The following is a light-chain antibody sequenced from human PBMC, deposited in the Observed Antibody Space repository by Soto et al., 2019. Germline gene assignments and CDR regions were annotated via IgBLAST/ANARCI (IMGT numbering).Light chain of an antibody. CDR3: NSYSRSVTYV. V-gene: IGLV2-14*03. CDR2: GVS. J-gene: IGLJ1*01. CDR1: SSDVGGYNY. Sequence: QSVLTQPASVSASLGQSSTISCTGTSSDVGGYNYVSWYQQHPGKAPKLMIYGVSNRPSGVSNRFSGSKSGNTASLTISGLQAEDEADYYCNSYSRSVTYVFGTGTKVTVL.